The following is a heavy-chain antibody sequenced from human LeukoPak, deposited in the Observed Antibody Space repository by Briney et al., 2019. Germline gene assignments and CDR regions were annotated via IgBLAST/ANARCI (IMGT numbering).Heavy chain of an antibody. J-gene: IGHJ3*02. Sequence: GASVKVSCKASGYTFTSYGISWVRQAPGQGLEWMGWISAYNGNTNYAQKLQGRVTMTRDTSISTAYMELSRLRSDDTAVYYCARDLEWEQHNAFDIWGQGTMVTVSS. D-gene: IGHD1-26*01. CDR2: ISAYNGNT. V-gene: IGHV1-18*01. CDR1: GYTFTSYG. CDR3: ARDLEWEQHNAFDI.